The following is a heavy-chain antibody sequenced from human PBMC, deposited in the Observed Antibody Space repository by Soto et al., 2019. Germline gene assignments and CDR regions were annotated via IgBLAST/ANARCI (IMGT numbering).Heavy chain of an antibody. V-gene: IGHV3-30-3*01. D-gene: IGHD3-22*01. CDR2: ISYDGSNK. CDR1: GFTFSSYA. Sequence: QVQLVESGGGVVQPGRSLRLSCAASGFTFSSYAMQWVRQAPGKGLEWVAVISYDGSNKYYADSVKGRFTISRDNSKNTLYLEMSRLRAEDTAVYYCAREWGYYDCSGFNWFDPWGQGTLVTVSS. J-gene: IGHJ5*02. CDR3: AREWGYYDCSGFNWFDP.